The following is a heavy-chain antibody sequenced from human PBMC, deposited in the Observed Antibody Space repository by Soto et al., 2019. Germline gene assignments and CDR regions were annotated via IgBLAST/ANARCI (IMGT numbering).Heavy chain of an antibody. CDR1: WFTVRSNY. Sequence: PVGSLRLSCAASWFTVRSNYMSWVRQAPGRGLEWVAVIYSGGRIYHADSVKGRCTISRDNSKNTLYLQMNSLRADDTAVYYCAKGKANTVFGVDTLFDYWGQGTLVTVSS. V-gene: IGHV3-53*01. J-gene: IGHJ4*02. CDR3: AKGKANTVFGVDTLFDY. D-gene: IGHD3-3*01. CDR2: IYSGGRI.